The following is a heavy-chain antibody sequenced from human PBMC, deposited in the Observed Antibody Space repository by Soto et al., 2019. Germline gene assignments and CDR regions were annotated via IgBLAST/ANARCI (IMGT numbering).Heavy chain of an antibody. V-gene: IGHV3-23*01. J-gene: IGHJ6*02. CDR1: GFTFSNYA. CDR2: ISGSGGTT. Sequence: TGGSLRLSCAASGFTFSNYAMNWVRQAPGKGLEWVSAISGSGGTTYYADSVKGRFTMSRDNSKNTLYLQMNSLRAEDTAVYYCARAQGIAARVAYYYYGMDVWGQGTTVTVSS. CDR3: ARAQGIAARVAYYYYGMDV. D-gene: IGHD6-13*01.